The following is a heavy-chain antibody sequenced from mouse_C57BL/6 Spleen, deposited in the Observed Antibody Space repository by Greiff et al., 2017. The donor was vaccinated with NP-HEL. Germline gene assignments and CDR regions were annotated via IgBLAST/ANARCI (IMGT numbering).Heavy chain of an antibody. CDR1: GYSITSGYY. V-gene: IGHV3-6*01. J-gene: IGHJ4*01. Sequence: EVKVEESGPGLVKPSQSLSLTCSVTGYSITSGYYWNWIRQFPGNKLEWMGYISYDGSNNYNPSLKNRISITRDTSKNQFFLKLNSVTNEDTATYYCAREAYDYDVVYAMDYWGQGTSVTVSS. CDR2: ISYDGSN. CDR3: AREAYDYDVVYAMDY. D-gene: IGHD2-4*01.